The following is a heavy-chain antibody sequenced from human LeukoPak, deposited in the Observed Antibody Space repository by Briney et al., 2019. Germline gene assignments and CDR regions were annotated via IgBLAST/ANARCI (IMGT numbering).Heavy chain of an antibody. D-gene: IGHD1-26*01. CDR3: ARVGRSRGSLPNSYYYMDV. V-gene: IGHV1-69*05. CDR1: GDIFNSYS. Sequence: SVKVSCNASGDIFNSYSVSWVRQAPGQGLEWMGGTIPIFGSTNYAQKFQGRVTITTDQSTRTAYMELNSLSSDDTAVYYCARVGRSRGSLPNSYYYMDVWGKGTTVTVSS. CDR2: TIPIFGST. J-gene: IGHJ6*03.